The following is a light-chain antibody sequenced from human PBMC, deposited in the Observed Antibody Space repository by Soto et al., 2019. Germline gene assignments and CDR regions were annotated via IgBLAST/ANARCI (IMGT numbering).Light chain of an antibody. CDR1: RSNIGRDS. J-gene: IGLJ1*01. V-gene: IGLV1-47*01. CDR3: VAWDDSLSAYV. CDR2: RGN. Sequence: QAVVTQPPSASGTPGQRVTISCSGCRSNIGRDSVYWYQQFPGTAPKLLIYRGNQRPSGVTDRFSGSKSGTSASLAISGLRSDDESDYYCVAWDDSLSAYVFGAGTKLTVL.